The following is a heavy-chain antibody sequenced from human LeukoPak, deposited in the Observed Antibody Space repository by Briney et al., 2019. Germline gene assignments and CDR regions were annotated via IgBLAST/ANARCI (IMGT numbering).Heavy chain of an antibody. J-gene: IGHJ4*02. CDR2: INHSGST. D-gene: IGHD7-27*01. Sequence: SETLSLTCAVYGGSFSGYYWSWIRQPPGKGLEWIGEINHSGSTNYNPSLKSRVTISVDTSENQFSLKLSSVTAADTAVYYCARENWVFDYWGQGILVTVSS. V-gene: IGHV4-34*01. CDR3: ARENWVFDY. CDR1: GGSFSGYY.